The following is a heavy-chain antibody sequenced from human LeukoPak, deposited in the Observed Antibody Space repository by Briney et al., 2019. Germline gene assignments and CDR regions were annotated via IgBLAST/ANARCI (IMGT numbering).Heavy chain of an antibody. D-gene: IGHD6-19*01. Sequence: EPSETLSLTCTVSGGSISSSSYYWGWIRQPPGKGLEWIGSIYYSGSTYYNPSLKSRVTISVDTSKNQFSLKLSSVTAADTAVYYCARRFTGYSSGWYHDYFDYWGQGTLVTVSS. J-gene: IGHJ4*02. CDR1: GGSISSSSYY. V-gene: IGHV4-39*01. CDR2: IYYSGST. CDR3: ARRFTGYSSGWYHDYFDY.